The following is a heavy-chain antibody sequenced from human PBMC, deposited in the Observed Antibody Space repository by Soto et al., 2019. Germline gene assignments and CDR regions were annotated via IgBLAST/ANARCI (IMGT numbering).Heavy chain of an antibody. CDR2: IGTAGDT. CDR3: ARETPGVPYYYGMDV. CDR1: GFTFSSYD. V-gene: IGHV3-13*01. D-gene: IGHD2-2*01. J-gene: IGHJ6*02. Sequence: HPXESLRLSCAASGFTFSSYDMHWVRQATGKGLEWVSAIGTAGDTYYPGSVKGRFTISRENAKNSLYLQMNSLRAGDTAVYYCARETPGVPYYYGMDVWGQGTTVTVSS.